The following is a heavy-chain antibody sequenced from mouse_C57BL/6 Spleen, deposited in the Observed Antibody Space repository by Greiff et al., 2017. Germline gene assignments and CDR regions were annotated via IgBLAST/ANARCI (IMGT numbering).Heavy chain of an antibody. CDR1: GYTFTDYN. V-gene: IGHV1-18*01. J-gene: IGHJ4*01. D-gene: IGHD2-4*01. CDR3: AAYDYDRDYAMDD. Sequence: VQLQQSGPELVKPGASVKIPCKASGYTFTDYNMAWVNQSHGKSLEWIGDINPNNGGTIYNQKFKGKATLTVDKSSSTAYMELRSLTSEDTAVYYCAAYDYDRDYAMDDWGQGTSVTVSS. CDR2: INPNNGGT.